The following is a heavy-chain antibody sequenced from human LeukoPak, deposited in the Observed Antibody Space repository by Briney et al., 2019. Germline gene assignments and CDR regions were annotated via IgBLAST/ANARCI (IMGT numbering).Heavy chain of an antibody. CDR2: INPNSGGT. CDR1: GYRFIGYY. CDR3: ARNTIWTGYYAFDF. J-gene: IGHJ3*01. V-gene: IGHV1-2*02. D-gene: IGHD3/OR15-3a*01. Sequence: ASVKVSCKASGYRFIGYYMHWLRRAPGQGLEWMGWINPNSGGTNYAQKFQGRVTMTRDTSISTAYMELSRLRSDDTAVYYCARNTIWTGYYAFDFWGQGTLVTVSS.